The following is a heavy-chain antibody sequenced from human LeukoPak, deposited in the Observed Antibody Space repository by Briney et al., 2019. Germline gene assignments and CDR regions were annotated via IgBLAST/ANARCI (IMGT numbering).Heavy chain of an antibody. CDR3: ARIAGSGSYYPLGYYYYMDV. D-gene: IGHD3-10*01. V-gene: IGHV1-18*01. Sequence: GASVKVSCTASGYTFTSYGISWVRQAPGQGLEWMGWISAYNGNTNYAQKLQGRVTMTTDTSTSTAYMELRSLRSDDTAVYYCARIAGSGSYYPLGYYYYMDVWGKGTTVTISS. CDR1: GYTFTSYG. J-gene: IGHJ6*03. CDR2: ISAYNGNT.